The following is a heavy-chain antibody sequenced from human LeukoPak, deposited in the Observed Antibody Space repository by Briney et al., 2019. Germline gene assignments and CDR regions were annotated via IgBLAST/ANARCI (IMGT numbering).Heavy chain of an antibody. CDR2: INPSGGST. J-gene: IGHJ5*02. Sequence: ASVKVSCKASGYTFTSYYMHWVRQAPGQGLEWMGIINPSGGSTSYAQKFQGRVTMTRSTSISTAYMELSGLRSEATAVYYCARGSVVSRGHNWFDPWGQGTRVTVSS. V-gene: IGHV1-46*01. CDR3: ARGSVVSRGHNWFDP. CDR1: GYTFTSYY. D-gene: IGHD3-22*01.